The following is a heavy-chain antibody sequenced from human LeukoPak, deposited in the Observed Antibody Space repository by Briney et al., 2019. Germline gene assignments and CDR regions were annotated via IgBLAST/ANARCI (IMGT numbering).Heavy chain of an antibody. CDR2: IYTSGST. J-gene: IGHJ6*03. CDR3: ARTATVIAANYYYYYYMDV. Sequence: SEALSLTCTVSDDSITIYYWSWIRQPAGKGLEWIGRIYTSGSTNYNPSLKSRVTMSVDTSKNQFSLKLTSVTAADTAVYFCARTATVIAANYYYYYYMDVWGKGTTVTISS. D-gene: IGHD2-21*01. CDR1: DDSITIYY. V-gene: IGHV4-4*07.